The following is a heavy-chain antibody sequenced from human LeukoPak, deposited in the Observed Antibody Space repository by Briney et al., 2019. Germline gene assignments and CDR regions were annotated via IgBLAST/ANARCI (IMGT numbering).Heavy chain of an antibody. Sequence: GESLKISCKGSGYSFTSYWIGWVRQMPGKGLEWMGIIYPGDSDTRYSPSFQGQVTISADKSTSTAYLQWSSLKASDTAMYYCARRVSQYYDFWSGYFGTTRRDNENNWFDPWGQGTLVTVSS. V-gene: IGHV5-51*01. CDR2: IYPGDSDT. CDR1: GYSFTSYW. D-gene: IGHD3-3*01. CDR3: ARRVSQYYDFWSGYFGTTRRDNENNWFDP. J-gene: IGHJ5*02.